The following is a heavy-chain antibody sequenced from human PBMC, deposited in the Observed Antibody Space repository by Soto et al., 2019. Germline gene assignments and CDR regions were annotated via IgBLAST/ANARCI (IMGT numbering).Heavy chain of an antibody. CDR1: GYTFTSYD. CDR2: MNPNSGNT. J-gene: IGHJ6*02. Sequence: QVQLVQSGAEVKKPGASVKVSCKASGYTFTSYDINWVRQATGQGLEWMGWMNPNSGNTGCAQKLQGRVTMSRNTTMSTAYMELSSLRSEGTAVYYCARWPDGYYYYGMDVWGQGATVTVSS. V-gene: IGHV1-8*01. CDR3: ARWPDGYYYYGMDV.